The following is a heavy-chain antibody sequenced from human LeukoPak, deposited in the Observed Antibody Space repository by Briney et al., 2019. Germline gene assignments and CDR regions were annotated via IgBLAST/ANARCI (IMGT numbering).Heavy chain of an antibody. CDR2: IDSDGINT. D-gene: IGHD3-10*01. CDR1: GFTFSNYW. CDR3: ARGRMVRDYYFDY. V-gene: IGHV3-74*01. Sequence: GGSLRLSCAASGFTFSNYWMHWVRQAPGKGLVWVSRIDSDGINTSYADSVKGRFTISRDNAKNSLYLQMNSLRAEDTAVYYCARGRMVRDYYFDYWGQGTLVTVSS. J-gene: IGHJ4*02.